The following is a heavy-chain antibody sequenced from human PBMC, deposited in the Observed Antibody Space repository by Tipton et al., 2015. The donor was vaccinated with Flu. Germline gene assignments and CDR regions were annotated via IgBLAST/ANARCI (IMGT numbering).Heavy chain of an antibody. V-gene: IGHV3-7*01. D-gene: IGHD4-11*01. CDR3: VRDETSVKWGP. CDR2: IKPDGSEK. J-gene: IGHJ5*02. CDR1: GFTLSDYW. Sequence: SLRLSCEASGFTLSDYWMSWVRQAPGKGLEWVANIKPDGSEKNYVDSVKGRFTISRDNVKNSLYLQMNNLRAEDTAVYFCVRDETSVKWGPWGQGTLVTVSS.